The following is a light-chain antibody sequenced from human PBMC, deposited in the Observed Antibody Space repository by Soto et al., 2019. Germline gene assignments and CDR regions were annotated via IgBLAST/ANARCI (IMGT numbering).Light chain of an antibody. V-gene: IGKV3-11*01. CDR1: QSVSSY. CDR3: QQRSNWPPFT. J-gene: IGKJ3*01. Sequence: EIVLTQSPATLSLSPGERATLSCRASQSVSSYLAWYQQKPGQAPRLLINDASNRTTGIPARFSGSGSGTDFTLTISSLEPEDFAVYYCQQRSNWPPFTFGPVTKVDIK. CDR2: DAS.